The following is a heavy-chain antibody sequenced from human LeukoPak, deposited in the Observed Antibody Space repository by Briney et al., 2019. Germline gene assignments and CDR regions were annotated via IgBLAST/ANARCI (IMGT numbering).Heavy chain of an antibody. D-gene: IGHD3-10*01. CDR1: GFTFDDYA. Sequence: GGSLRLSCAASGFTFDDYAMHWVRRAPGKSLQWVSLISWEGDTTYYADSVRGRFTISRDNSRNFLYLHMNSLRTDDTAFYYCTRDTDYGSATNYFDHWGQGTLVSVSS. CDR2: ISWEGDTT. V-gene: IGHV3-43*01. J-gene: IGHJ4*02. CDR3: TRDTDYGSATNYFDH.